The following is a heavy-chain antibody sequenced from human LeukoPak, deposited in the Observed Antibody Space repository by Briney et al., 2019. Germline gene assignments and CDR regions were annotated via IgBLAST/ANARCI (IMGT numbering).Heavy chain of an antibody. V-gene: IGHV1-8*01. CDR1: GYTFTSYD. D-gene: IGHD1-20*01. Sequence: ASVKVSCKASGYTFTSYDINWVRQATGQGLEWMGWMNPNSGNTGYAQKLQGRVTMTRNTSINTAYMELSSLRSEDTAVYYCARGRYNWNDDDAFDIWGQGTMVTVSS. CDR2: MNPNSGNT. J-gene: IGHJ3*02. CDR3: ARGRYNWNDDDAFDI.